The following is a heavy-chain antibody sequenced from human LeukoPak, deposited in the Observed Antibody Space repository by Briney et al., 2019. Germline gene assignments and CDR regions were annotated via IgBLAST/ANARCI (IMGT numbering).Heavy chain of an antibody. J-gene: IGHJ2*01. CDR3: AGGLISWYFDL. CDR2: INHSGGT. V-gene: IGHV4-34*01. CDR1: GGSISSYY. D-gene: IGHD3-16*01. Sequence: KPSETLSLTCTVSGGSISSYYWTWIRQPPGMGLEWIGEINHSGGTTYNPSLKSRVTISLDTSKNQFSLKLSSVTAADTAVYYCAGGLISWYFDLWGRGTLVTVSS.